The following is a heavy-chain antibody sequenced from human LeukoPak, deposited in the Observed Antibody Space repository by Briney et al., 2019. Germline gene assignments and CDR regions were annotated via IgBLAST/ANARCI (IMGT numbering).Heavy chain of an antibody. CDR2: IYYSGST. CDR3: AXXXXXYSYGYPAFDI. CDR1: GGSISSYY. V-gene: IGHV4-59*08. Sequence: SETLSLTCTVSGGSISSYYWSWIRQPPGKGLEWIGYIYYSGSTNYNPSLKSRVTISVDTSKNQFSLKLSSVTAADTAVYYCAXXXXXYSYGYPAFDIWGQGTMVTVSS. D-gene: IGHD5-18*01. J-gene: IGHJ3*02.